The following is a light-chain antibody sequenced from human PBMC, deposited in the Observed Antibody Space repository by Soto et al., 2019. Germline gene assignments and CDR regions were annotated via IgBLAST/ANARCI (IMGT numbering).Light chain of an antibody. CDR2: EVS. J-gene: IGLJ2*01. Sequence: QSALTQPASVSGSPGQSITISCTGTSSDVGSYNLVSWYQQHPGKAPKPMIYEVSKRPSGVSNRFSGSKSGNTASLTISGLQAEDEADYYCCSYAGSSTLVVFGGGTKVTVL. CDR3: CSYAGSSTLVV. CDR1: SSDVGSYNL. V-gene: IGLV2-23*02.